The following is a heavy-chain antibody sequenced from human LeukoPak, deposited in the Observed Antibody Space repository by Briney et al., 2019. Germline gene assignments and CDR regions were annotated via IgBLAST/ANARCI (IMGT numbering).Heavy chain of an antibody. Sequence: PGGSLRLSCAASGFTVSSNYMSWVRQAPGKGLEWVSVTYSGGSTYYADSVKGRFTISRDNSKNTLYLQMNSLRAEDTAVYYCARDLRGSSSYHYYYYMDVWGKGTTVTVSS. J-gene: IGHJ6*03. V-gene: IGHV3-53*01. CDR2: TYSGGST. D-gene: IGHD6-6*01. CDR1: GFTVSSNY. CDR3: ARDLRGSSSYHYYYYMDV.